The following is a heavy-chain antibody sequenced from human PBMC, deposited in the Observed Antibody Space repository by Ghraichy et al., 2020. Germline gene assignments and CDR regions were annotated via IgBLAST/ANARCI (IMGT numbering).Heavy chain of an antibody. D-gene: IGHD5-12*01. CDR3: IRDDPDTLYRGGSDFDY. CDR1: GFTFGDHL. V-gene: IGHV3-49*04. Sequence: GGSLRLSCIASGFTFGDHLINWVRQAPGKGLEWVSLIRSKASGEATEYAASVKGRFTISRDDSKNIAYLQMNSLRTEDTAVYYCIRDDPDTLYRGGSDFDYWGQGTQVTVSS. J-gene: IGHJ4*02. CDR2: IRSKASGEAT.